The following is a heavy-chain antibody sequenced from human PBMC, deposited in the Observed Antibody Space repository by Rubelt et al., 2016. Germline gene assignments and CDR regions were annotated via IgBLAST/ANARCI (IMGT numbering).Heavy chain of an antibody. CDR3: ARESQLRYCSSTSCYSGYSYGYTLDY. J-gene: IGHJ4*02. V-gene: IGHV3-21*01. CDR2: ISSSSSYI. D-gene: IGHD2-2*01. Sequence: QAPGKGLEWVSSISSSSSYIYYADSVKGRFTISRDNAKNSLYLQMYSLRAEDTAVYYCARESQLRYCSSTSCYSGYSYGYTLDYWGQGTLVTVSS.